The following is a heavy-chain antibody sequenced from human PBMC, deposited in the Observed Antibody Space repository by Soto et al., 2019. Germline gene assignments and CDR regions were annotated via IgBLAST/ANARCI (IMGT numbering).Heavy chain of an antibody. CDR3: ARRAVVVVAATTYYYYYMDV. CDR1: GGSISSYY. V-gene: IGHV4-59*08. CDR2: IYYSGST. Sequence: PSETLSLTCTVSGGSISSYYWSWIRQPPGKGLEWIGYIYYSGSTNYNPSLKSRVTISVDTSKNQFSLKLSSVTAADTAVYYCARRAVVVVAATTYYYYYMDVWGKGTTVTVSS. J-gene: IGHJ6*03. D-gene: IGHD2-15*01.